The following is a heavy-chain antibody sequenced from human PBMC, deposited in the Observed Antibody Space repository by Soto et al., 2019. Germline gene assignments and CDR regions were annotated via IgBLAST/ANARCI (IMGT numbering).Heavy chain of an antibody. D-gene: IGHD3-10*01. J-gene: IGHJ6*02. Sequence: PGGSLTLSCAASGFTLRSYWMSWVRQAPGKGLEWLATIKTEASEQKYVDYVKGRFTVFRDNAKNSLYLQMESLRAEATAVYYCARDRLLWFGEPQYGMDVWGQGTTVTVS. V-gene: IGHV3-7*01. CDR3: ARDRLLWFGEPQYGMDV. CDR2: IKTEASEQ. CDR1: GFTLRSYW.